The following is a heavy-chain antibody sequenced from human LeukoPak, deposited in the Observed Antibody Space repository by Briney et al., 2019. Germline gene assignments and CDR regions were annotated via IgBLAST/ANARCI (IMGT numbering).Heavy chain of an antibody. D-gene: IGHD5-12*01. CDR3: ARGDYSFDY. J-gene: IGHJ4*02. CDR1: GGSISSSSYY. Sequence: KASETLSLTCTVSGGSISSSSYYWGWIRQPPGKGLEWIGEINHSGSTNYNPSLKSRVTISVDTSKNQFSLKLSSVTAADTAVYYCARGDYSFDYWGQGTLVTVSS. CDR2: INHSGST. V-gene: IGHV4-39*07.